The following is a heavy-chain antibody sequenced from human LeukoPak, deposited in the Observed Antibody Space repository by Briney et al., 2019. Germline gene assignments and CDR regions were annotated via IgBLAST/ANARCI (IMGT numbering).Heavy chain of an antibody. CDR1: GGSISSYY. D-gene: IGHD3-3*01. Sequence: SETLSLICTVSGGSISSYYWSWIRQPAGKGLEWIGRIYTSGSTNYNPSLKSRVTISVDTSKNQFSLKLSSVTAADTAVYYCARGSRITIFGVAKGAFDIWGQGTMVTVSS. CDR3: ARGSRITIFGVAKGAFDI. V-gene: IGHV4-4*07. J-gene: IGHJ3*02. CDR2: IYTSGST.